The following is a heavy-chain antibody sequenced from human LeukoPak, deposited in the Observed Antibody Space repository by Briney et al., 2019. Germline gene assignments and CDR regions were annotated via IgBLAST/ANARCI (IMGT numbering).Heavy chain of an antibody. CDR1: GFTFDDYA. Sequence: SLRLSCAASGFTFDDYAMHWVRQAPGKGLEWVSGISWNSGSIGYADSVKGRFTISRDNAKNSLYLQMNSLRAEDTALYYCAKEGVKCSGTSCYFSYYYYYYGMDVWGQGTTVTVSS. CDR3: AKEGVKCSGTSCYFSYYYYYYGMDV. V-gene: IGHV3-9*01. CDR2: ISWNSGSI. D-gene: IGHD2-2*01. J-gene: IGHJ6*02.